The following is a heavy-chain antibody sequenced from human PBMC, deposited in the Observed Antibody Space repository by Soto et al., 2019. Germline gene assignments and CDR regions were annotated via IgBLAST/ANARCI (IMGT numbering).Heavy chain of an antibody. CDR3: AKDFVRDYGYFVY. CDR2: ISGSGGST. Sequence: GGSLRLSCAASGFTFSSYAMSWVRQAPGKGLEWVSAISGSGGSTYYADSVEGRFTISRDNSKNTLYLQMNSLRAEDTAVYYCAKDFVRDYGYFVYWGQGTLVTVSS. D-gene: IGHD4-17*01. V-gene: IGHV3-23*01. J-gene: IGHJ4*02. CDR1: GFTFSSYA.